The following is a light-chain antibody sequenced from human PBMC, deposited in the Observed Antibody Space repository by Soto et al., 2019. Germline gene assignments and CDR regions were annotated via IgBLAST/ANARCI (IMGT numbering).Light chain of an antibody. CDR1: SSDVGGYNF. V-gene: IGLV2-8*01. CDR2: EVT. J-gene: IGLJ1*01. CDR3: SSYAGTKNVV. Sequence: QSALSQPPSASGSPGQSVTISCTGTSSDVGGYNFVSWYQQHPGKAPKLMIYEVTKRPSGVPDRFSGSKSGNTASLIVSGLQAEDEADYYCSSYAGTKNVVFGTGTKLTVL.